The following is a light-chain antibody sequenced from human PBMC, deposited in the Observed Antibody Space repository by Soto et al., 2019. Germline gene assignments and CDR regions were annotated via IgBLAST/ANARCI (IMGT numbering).Light chain of an antibody. CDR3: SSHESGSTLI. J-gene: IGLJ2*01. CDR2: DVT. V-gene: IGLV2-14*03. CDR1: SSDDCTSNH. Sequence: QSALTHPSSVSGTPGQSTTISCTGTSSDDCTSNHISWYQQHPGKAPKLIIYDVTSRPSWVSNRFSGCKSGNTASLTISGLQADDEADYYGSSHESGSTLIFGGGTQLTIL.